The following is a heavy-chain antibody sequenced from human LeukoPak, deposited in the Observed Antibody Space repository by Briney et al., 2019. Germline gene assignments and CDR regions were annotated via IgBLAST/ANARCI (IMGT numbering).Heavy chain of an antibody. J-gene: IGHJ4*02. CDR2: IKQDGSEK. D-gene: IGHD5-18*01. CDR3: ASLPWGYSYGYDY. V-gene: IGHV3-7*01. Sequence: GGSLRLSCAASGFTFSSYWMSWVRQAPGKGLEWVANIKQDGSEKYYVDSVKGRFTISRDNAKNSLYLQMNSLRAEDTAVYYCASLPWGYSYGYDYWGQGTLVTVSS. CDR1: GFTFSSYW.